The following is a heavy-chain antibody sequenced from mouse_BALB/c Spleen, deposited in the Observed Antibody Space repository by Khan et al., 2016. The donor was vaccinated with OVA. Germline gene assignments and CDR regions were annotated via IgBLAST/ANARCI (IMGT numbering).Heavy chain of an antibody. CDR1: GFSLTNYT. CDR2: IGTGGST. CDR3: AIDHYGSTYDYALDY. Sequence: QVQLKESGPGLVAPSQSLSITCTVSGFSLTNYTVHWVRQPPGKGLEWLGIIGTGGSTNYNSALMSRLSINKDNSKSQVFLKMNSLQIDETDIYYYAIDHYGSTYDYALDYWGQGTSVTVSS. D-gene: IGHD1-1*01. J-gene: IGHJ4*01. V-gene: IGHV2-9*02.